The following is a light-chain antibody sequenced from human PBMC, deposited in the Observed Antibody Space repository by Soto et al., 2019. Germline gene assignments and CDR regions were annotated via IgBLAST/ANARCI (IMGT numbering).Light chain of an antibody. J-gene: IGKJ3*01. V-gene: IGKV3-11*01. CDR1: QSVSSY. CDR3: QQRTNWPRSFT. CDR2: DTS. Sequence: EIVLTQSPATLSLSPGERATLSCRASQSVSSYLAWYQQKPGQAPRLLIYDTSKRATGIPARFSGSGSGTEFNLTISSLEPEDFAVYYCQQRTNWPRSFTFGPGTKVDIK.